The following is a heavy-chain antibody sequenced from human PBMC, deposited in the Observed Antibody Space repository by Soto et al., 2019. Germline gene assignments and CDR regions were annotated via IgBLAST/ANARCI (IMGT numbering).Heavy chain of an antibody. Sequence: QVQLQESGPGLVKPSQTLSLTCTVSGGSITTGDYYWSWIRQPPGKGLEWIGYIYYRGDTYYNPSLKSRLTISVDTSNNQLSLKLSSVTATDTAVYYCARGFDDSSGYYGALGYWGEGTLVTVSS. V-gene: IGHV4-30-4*01. CDR2: IYYRGDT. CDR3: ARGFDDSSGYYGALGY. J-gene: IGHJ4*02. CDR1: GGSITTGDYY. D-gene: IGHD3-22*01.